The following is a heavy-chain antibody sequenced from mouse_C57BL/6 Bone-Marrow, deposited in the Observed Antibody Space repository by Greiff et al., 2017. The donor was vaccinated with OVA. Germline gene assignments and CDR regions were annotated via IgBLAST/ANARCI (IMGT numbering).Heavy chain of an antibody. V-gene: IGHV7-1*01. D-gene: IGHD3-2*02. CDR1: GFTFSDFY. CDR2: SRNKANDYTT. J-gene: IGHJ3*01. CDR3: ARDSSGEFAY. Sequence: EVQLVESGGGLVQSGRSLRLSCATSGFTFSDFYMEWVRQAPGKGLEWIAASRNKANDYTTEYSASVKGRFIVSRDTSQSILYLQMNALRAEDTAIYYCARDSSGEFAYWGQGTLVTVSA.